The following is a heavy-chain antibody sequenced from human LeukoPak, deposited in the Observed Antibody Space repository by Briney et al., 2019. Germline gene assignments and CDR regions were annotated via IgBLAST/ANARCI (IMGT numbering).Heavy chain of an antibody. CDR3: ARDDSVGGSYYAHNFDY. J-gene: IGHJ4*02. CDR1: GYTFTSYG. D-gene: IGHD1-26*01. CDR2: ISAYNGNT. Sequence: ASVKVSCKASGYTFTSYGISWVRQAPGQGLEWMGWISAYNGNTNSAQKLQGRVTMTTDTSTSTAYMELRSLRSDDTAVYYCARDDSVGGSYYAHNFDYWGQGTLVTVSS. V-gene: IGHV1-18*01.